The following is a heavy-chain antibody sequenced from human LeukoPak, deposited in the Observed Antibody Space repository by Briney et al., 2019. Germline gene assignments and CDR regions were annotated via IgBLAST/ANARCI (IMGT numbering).Heavy chain of an antibody. CDR1: TFIFGSYS. CDR3: ARDHPYKGPSVDAFDI. D-gene: IGHD1-1*01. CDR2: ISETSSHR. Sequence: SGGSLRLSCVGSTFIFGSYSMNWVRQAPGKGLEWVSYISETSSHRYYADSVKGRFTISRDNAQNSLYLQMNSLRAEDTAVYYCARDHPYKGPSVDAFDIWGQGTMVTVSS. V-gene: IGHV3-21*06. J-gene: IGHJ3*02.